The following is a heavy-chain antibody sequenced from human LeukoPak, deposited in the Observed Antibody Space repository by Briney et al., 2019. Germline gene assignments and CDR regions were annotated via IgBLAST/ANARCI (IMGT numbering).Heavy chain of an antibody. CDR2: ISGSGGST. J-gene: IGHJ4*02. CDR1: GFTFSSYA. Sequence: PGGSLRLSCAASGFTFSSYAMSWVRQAPGKGLEWVSAISGSGGSTYYADSVKGRFTISRDNSKNTLYLQMNSLRAEDTAVYYCWGYDSSGTASSPIDYWGQGTLVTVSS. V-gene: IGHV3-23*01. D-gene: IGHD3-22*01. CDR3: WGYDSSGTASSPIDY.